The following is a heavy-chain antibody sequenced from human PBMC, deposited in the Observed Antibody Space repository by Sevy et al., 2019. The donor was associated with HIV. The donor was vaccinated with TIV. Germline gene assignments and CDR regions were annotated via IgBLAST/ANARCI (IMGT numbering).Heavy chain of an antibody. CDR2: FDPEDGET. CDR3: ATDYYGSGSYYKAWFDP. D-gene: IGHD3-10*01. V-gene: IGHV1-24*01. Sequence: ASVKVSCKVSGYTLTELSMHWVRQAPGKGLEWMGGFDPEDGETIYAQKFQGRITMTEDTSTDTAYLELSSLGYEDTAVYYCATDYYGSGSYYKAWFDPWGQGTLVTVSS. J-gene: IGHJ5*02. CDR1: GYTLTELS.